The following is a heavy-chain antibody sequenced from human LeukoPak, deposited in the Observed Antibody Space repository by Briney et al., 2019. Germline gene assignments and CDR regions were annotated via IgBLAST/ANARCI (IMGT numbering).Heavy chain of an antibody. CDR3: ARVAQRPRLFDY. CDR1: AGTFSSYA. J-gene: IGHJ4*02. V-gene: IGHV1-69*13. Sequence: SVKISCKAFAGTFSSYAICWVRQAPGQRLEWVGGNTPNFGTANSAQKYQSRATITAAESTTTAYMVMSRLRSEDTVVYYCARVAQRPRLFDYWGQGTLVTVSS. CDR2: NTPNFGTA.